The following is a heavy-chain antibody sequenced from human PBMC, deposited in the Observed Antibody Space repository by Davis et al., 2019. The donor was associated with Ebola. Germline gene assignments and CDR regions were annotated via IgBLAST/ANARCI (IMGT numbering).Heavy chain of an antibody. CDR2: INPNSGGT. CDR1: GYTFTGYY. Sequence: AASVKVSCKASGYTFTGYYMHWVRQAPGQGLEWMGRINPNSGGTNYAQKFQGRVTMTRENSMSTAYMELRSLRADDTAVYYCAREGKYRDESRTFDYWGQGTLVTVSS. D-gene: IGHD2-2*01. V-gene: IGHV1-2*06. J-gene: IGHJ4*02. CDR3: AREGKYRDESRTFDY.